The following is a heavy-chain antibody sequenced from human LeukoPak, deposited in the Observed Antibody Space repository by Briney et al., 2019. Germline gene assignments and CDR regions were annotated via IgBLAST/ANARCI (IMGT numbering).Heavy chain of an antibody. D-gene: IGHD4-23*01. Sequence: PGGSLRLSCAASGVTFSNYVMSWVRQAPGKGLEWVSAISGSGGSTYYADSVKGRFTISRDNSKNTLYLQMNSLRAEDTAVYYCAKSGDYGGNIGAFDIWGQGTMVTVSS. V-gene: IGHV3-23*01. J-gene: IGHJ3*02. CDR2: ISGSGGST. CDR3: AKSGDYGGNIGAFDI. CDR1: GVTFSNYV.